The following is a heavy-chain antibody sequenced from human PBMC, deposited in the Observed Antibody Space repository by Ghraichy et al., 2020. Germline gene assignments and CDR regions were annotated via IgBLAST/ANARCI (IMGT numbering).Heavy chain of an antibody. CDR2: ISYDGSNK. D-gene: IGHD3-10*01. CDR1: GFTFSSYG. V-gene: IGHV3-30*18. Sequence: GGSLRLSCAASGFTFSSYGLHWVRQAPGKGLEWVAVISYDGSNKYYADSVKGRFTISRDNSKNTLYLQMNSLRAEDTAVYYCAKGPVLLWFGEEAFDIWGQGTLVPVSS. J-gene: IGHJ3*02. CDR3: AKGPVLLWFGEEAFDI.